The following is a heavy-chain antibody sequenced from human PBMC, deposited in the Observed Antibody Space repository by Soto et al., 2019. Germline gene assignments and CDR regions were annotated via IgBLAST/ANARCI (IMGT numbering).Heavy chain of an antibody. Sequence: ASLKVSCKVSGYTLTELSMHWVRQAPGKGLEWMGGFDPEDGETIYAQKFQGRVNMTEDTSTDTAYMELSSLRSEDTAVYYCATRVAEGFDPWGQGTLVTVSS. CDR1: GYTLTELS. J-gene: IGHJ5*02. V-gene: IGHV1-24*01. CDR3: ATRVAEGFDP. CDR2: FDPEDGET.